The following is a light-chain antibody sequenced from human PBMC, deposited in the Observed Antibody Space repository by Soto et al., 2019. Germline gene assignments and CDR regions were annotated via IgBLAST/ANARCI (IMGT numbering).Light chain of an antibody. Sequence: KMSPGTLSLYKGERATLSCRASQSVSSSYLAWYQQKPGQPPRLLIYGTSSRATGGIADRFSGSGSGTDFTRTISRLEPEDFAVYYCEYYCSFITFAGGTKVDIK. CDR2: GTS. J-gene: IGKJ4*01. CDR3: EYYCSFIT. CDR1: QSVSSSY. V-gene: IGKV3-20*01.